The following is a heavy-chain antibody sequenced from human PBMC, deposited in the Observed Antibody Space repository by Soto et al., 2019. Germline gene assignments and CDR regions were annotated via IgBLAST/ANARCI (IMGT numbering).Heavy chain of an antibody. Sequence: QVQLVESGGGVVQPGRSLRLSCAASGFTFSSYGMHWVRQAPGKGLEWVAVISYDGSNKYYADSVKGRFTISRDNSKNTLYLQMNSLRAEDMAVYYCARLGAGIAATDAFDIWGQGTMVTVSS. D-gene: IGHD6-13*01. CDR1: GFTFSSYG. CDR2: ISYDGSNK. J-gene: IGHJ3*02. CDR3: ARLGAGIAATDAFDI. V-gene: IGHV3-30*03.